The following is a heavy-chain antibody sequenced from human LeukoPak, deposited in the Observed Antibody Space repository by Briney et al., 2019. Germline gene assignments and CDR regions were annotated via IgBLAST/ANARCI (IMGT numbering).Heavy chain of an antibody. V-gene: IGHV4-59*01. CDR1: GGSISSYY. CDR2: IYYSGST. CDR3: ARSRWFDS. Sequence: SETLSLTCTVSGGSISSYYWSWIRQPPGKGLEWIGYIYYSGSTNYNPSLKSRVTISVDTSKNQFSLKLSSVTAADTAVYYRARSRWFDSWGQGTLVTVSS. J-gene: IGHJ5*01.